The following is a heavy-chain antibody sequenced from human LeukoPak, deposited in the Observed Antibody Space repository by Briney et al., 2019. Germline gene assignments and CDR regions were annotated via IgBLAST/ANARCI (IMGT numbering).Heavy chain of an antibody. V-gene: IGHV4-59*08. CDR3: ARQSGQPEFHYTMDV. CDR2: IYFSGST. CDR1: GDSMNYLH. D-gene: IGHD3-10*01. J-gene: IGHJ6*03. Sequence: EPSETLSLTCTVSGDSMNYLHWIWIRQPPGKRLEWVGSIYFSGSTSYNPSLTSRVTISVDTSKSQFSLKLRSVTAADTAVHYCARQSGQPEFHYTMDVWGKGATVTVSS.